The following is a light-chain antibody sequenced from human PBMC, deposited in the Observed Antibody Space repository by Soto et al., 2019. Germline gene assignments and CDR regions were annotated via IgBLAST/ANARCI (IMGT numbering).Light chain of an antibody. CDR2: GNS. CDR1: SSNIGAGYD. J-gene: IGLJ1*01. V-gene: IGLV1-40*01. CDR3: QSYYSSLSVAV. Sequence: QSVLTQPPSVSGDPGQRVTISCTGSSSNIGAGYDVHWSQQLPGTAPKLLIYGNSNRPSGVPDRFSGSKSGTSASLAITGLQAEDEADYYCQSYYSSLSVAVFGTGTKLTVL.